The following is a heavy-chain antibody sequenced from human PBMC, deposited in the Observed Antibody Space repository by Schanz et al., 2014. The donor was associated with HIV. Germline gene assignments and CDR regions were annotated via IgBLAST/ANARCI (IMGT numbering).Heavy chain of an antibody. CDR1: GFTFYTYA. J-gene: IGHJ4*02. V-gene: IGHV3-23*01. Sequence: EALLLESGGGLVQPGKSLRLSCAASGFTFYTYAMTWVRQAPGKGLEWVSTISDSGDGTYYADSMKGRVTISRDNSKNILYLQMNSLRAEDTALYYCSKATSGSRGWYTGSDWGQGTLVTVSS. CDR2: ISDSGDGT. D-gene: IGHD6-19*01. CDR3: SKATSGSRGWYTGSD.